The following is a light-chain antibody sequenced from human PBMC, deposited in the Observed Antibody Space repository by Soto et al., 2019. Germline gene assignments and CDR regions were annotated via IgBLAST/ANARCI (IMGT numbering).Light chain of an antibody. V-gene: IGLV1-40*01. CDR1: SSNIGAGYD. Sequence: QSVLTQPPSVSGAPGQRVTISCTGSSSNIGAGYDVHWYQQVSGTAPKLLIYVNNNRPSGVPDRFSGSKSGTSASLAITGLQAEDEADYYCQSYDSSLSGSVFGGGTTVTVL. CDR2: VNN. J-gene: IGLJ2*01. CDR3: QSYDSSLSGSV.